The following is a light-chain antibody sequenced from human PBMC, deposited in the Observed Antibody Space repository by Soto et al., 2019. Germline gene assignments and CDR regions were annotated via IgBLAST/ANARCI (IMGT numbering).Light chain of an antibody. CDR3: AAWDDSLNGRGV. Sequence: QLVLTQPPSASGTPGQRVTISCSGRTSNIGSNTVSWYQQLPGTAPKLLIYNNNQRPSGVPDRFSGSKSGTSASLAISGLQSEDEADYYCAAWDDSLNGRGVFGGGTKVTVL. J-gene: IGLJ2*01. CDR1: TSNIGSNT. CDR2: NNN. V-gene: IGLV1-44*01.